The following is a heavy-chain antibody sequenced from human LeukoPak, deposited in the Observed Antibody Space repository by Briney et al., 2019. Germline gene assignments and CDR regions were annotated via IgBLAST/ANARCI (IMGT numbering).Heavy chain of an antibody. CDR1: GYSFTGYY. J-gene: IGHJ6*02. V-gene: IGHV1-2*02. CDR3: ARAGDVLLWFGEYPIGMDV. Sequence: ASMKVSCKASGYSFTGYYMHWVRQAPGQGLEWMGCINPNSGGTDYAQKFQGRVTMTRDTSISTAYMELSRLRSDDTAVYYCARAGDVLLWFGEYPIGMDVWGQGTTVTVSS. CDR2: INPNSGGT. D-gene: IGHD3-10*01.